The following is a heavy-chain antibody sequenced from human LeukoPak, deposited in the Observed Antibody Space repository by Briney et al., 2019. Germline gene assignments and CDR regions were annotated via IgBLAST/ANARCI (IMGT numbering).Heavy chain of an antibody. CDR3: ANRGYSYGYGWFDP. Sequence: GGSLRLSCAASGFTFSSYAMSWVRQAPGRGLEWVPAISGSGGSTYYADSVKGRFTISRDNSKNTLYLQMNSLRAEDTAVYYCANRGYSYGYGWFDPWGQGTLVTVSS. V-gene: IGHV3-23*01. CDR1: GFTFSSYA. J-gene: IGHJ5*02. CDR2: ISGSGGST. D-gene: IGHD5-18*01.